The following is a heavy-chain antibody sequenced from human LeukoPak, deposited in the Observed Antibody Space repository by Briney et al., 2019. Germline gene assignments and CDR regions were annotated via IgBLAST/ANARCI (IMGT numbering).Heavy chain of an antibody. Sequence: GRSLRLSCAAPGYTFSSYAMHWVRQAPGKGLEWVAVITYDGSNKYYADSVKGRFTISRDNSKNTLYLQMNSLRAEDTAVYYCARDLPTVTTYLPFDPWGQGALVTVSS. CDR1: GYTFSSYA. D-gene: IGHD4-17*01. CDR2: ITYDGSNK. V-gene: IGHV3-30-3*01. CDR3: ARDLPTVTTYLPFDP. J-gene: IGHJ5*02.